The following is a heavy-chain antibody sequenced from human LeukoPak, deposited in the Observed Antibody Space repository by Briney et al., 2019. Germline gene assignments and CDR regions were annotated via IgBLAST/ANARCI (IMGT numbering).Heavy chain of an antibody. CDR3: ARVAETTGPEIDY. J-gene: IGHJ4*02. V-gene: IGHV1-8*01. CDR2: MNPNSGNT. Sequence: ASVKVSCKASGYTFTSYDINWVRQATGQGLEWMGWMNPNSGNTGYAQKFQGRVTMTRNTSISTAYMELSSLRSEDTAVYYCARVAETTGPEIDYWGQGTLVTVSS. CDR1: GYTFTSYD. D-gene: IGHD4-11*01.